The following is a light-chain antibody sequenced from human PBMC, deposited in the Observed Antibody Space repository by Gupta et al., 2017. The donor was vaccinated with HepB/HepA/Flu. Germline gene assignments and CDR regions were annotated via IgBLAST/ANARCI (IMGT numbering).Light chain of an antibody. CDR1: QSVSSN. CDR2: GAS. J-gene: IGKJ1*01. Sequence: EIVMTHSPATLSVSPGERATLSCRASQSVSSNLAWYQQKPGQAPRLLIYGASTRATGIPARFSGSGSGTEFTLTISSLQSEDFAVYYCQQYKNWPRTFGQGTKVEIK. CDR3: QQYKNWPRT. V-gene: IGKV3-15*01.